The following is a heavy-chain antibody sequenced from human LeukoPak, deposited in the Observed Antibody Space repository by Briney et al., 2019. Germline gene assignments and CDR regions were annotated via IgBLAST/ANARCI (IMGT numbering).Heavy chain of an antibody. Sequence: SETLSLTCAVYGGSFSGYYWSWIRQPPGKGLEWIGEINHSGSTNYNPSLKSRVTISVDTSKNQFSLKLSSVTAADTAVYYCARVREVWYSSSWHDAFDIWGQGTMVTVSS. V-gene: IGHV4-34*01. CDR3: ARVREVWYSSSWHDAFDI. CDR2: INHSGST. CDR1: GGSFSGYY. J-gene: IGHJ3*02. D-gene: IGHD6-13*01.